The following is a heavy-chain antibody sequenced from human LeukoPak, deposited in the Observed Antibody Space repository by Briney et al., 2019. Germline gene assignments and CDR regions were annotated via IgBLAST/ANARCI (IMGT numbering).Heavy chain of an antibody. CDR3: ARGGGIWSGYSY. CDR1: GGSISSSNW. CDR2: IYSGGST. Sequence: PSGTLSLTCAVSGGSISSSNWWSWVRQPPGKGLEWVSVIYSGGSTYYADSVKGRFTISRDNSKNTLYLQMNSLRAEDTAVYYCARGGGIWSGYSYWGQGTLVTVSS. D-gene: IGHD3-3*01. J-gene: IGHJ4*02. V-gene: IGHV3-53*01.